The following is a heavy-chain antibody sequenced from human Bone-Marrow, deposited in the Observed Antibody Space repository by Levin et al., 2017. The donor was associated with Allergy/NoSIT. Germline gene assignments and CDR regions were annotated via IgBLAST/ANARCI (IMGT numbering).Heavy chain of an antibody. CDR1: GFTFSSYG. CDR2: ISSPGRST. D-gene: IGHD3-10*01. Sequence: GESLKISCAASGFTFSSYGMTWVRRAPGKGLEWVSFISSPGRSTYHADSVKGRFTISRDNSKNTLYLEMNSLRAEDTAVYYCAKGVALGLRRSQSLDYYYSYGMDVWGQGTTVTVSS. CDR3: AKGVALGLRRSQSLDYYYSYGMDV. V-gene: IGHV3-23*01. J-gene: IGHJ6*02.